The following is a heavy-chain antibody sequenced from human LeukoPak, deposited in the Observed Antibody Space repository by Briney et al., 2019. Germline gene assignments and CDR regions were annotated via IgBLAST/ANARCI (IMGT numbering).Heavy chain of an antibody. J-gene: IGHJ6*02. CDR2: ISSSSSYT. Sequence: PGGSLRLSCAASGFTFSDYYMSWIRQAPGKGVEWVSYISSSSSYTNYADSVKGRFTISRDNAKNSLYLQMNSLRAEDTAVYYCAREGGGKEYSYFHGLDVWGQGTTVTVSS. D-gene: IGHD4-23*01. V-gene: IGHV3-11*05. CDR1: GFTFSDYY. CDR3: AREGGGKEYSYFHGLDV.